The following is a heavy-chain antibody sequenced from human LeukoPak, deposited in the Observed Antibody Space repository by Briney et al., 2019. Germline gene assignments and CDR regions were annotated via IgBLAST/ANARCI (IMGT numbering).Heavy chain of an antibody. D-gene: IGHD6-25*01. V-gene: IGHV3-23*01. CDR2: ISGSGGST. CDR1: GFTFSSYA. J-gene: IGHJ4*02. Sequence: GGSLTLSCAASGFTFSSYAMIWVRQAPGKGLEWVSAISGSGGSTYYADSVKGRFTISRDNSKNTLYLQMNSLRAEDAAVYYCARWYSSAIDYWGQGTLVTVSS. CDR3: ARWYSSAIDY.